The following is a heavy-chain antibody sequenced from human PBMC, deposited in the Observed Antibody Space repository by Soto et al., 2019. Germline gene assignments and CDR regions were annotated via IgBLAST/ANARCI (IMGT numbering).Heavy chain of an antibody. D-gene: IGHD6-13*01. V-gene: IGHV3-33*01. Sequence: GGSLRLSCAASGFTFSSYGMHWFRQAPGKGLEWVAVMWYDGSNKNYADSVKGRFTISRDNSKNTLYLQMNSLRAEDTAVYYCARSRYTSSWLLDYWGQGTLVTVSS. CDR3: ARSRYTSSWLLDY. CDR2: MWYDGSNK. CDR1: GFTFSSYG. J-gene: IGHJ4*02.